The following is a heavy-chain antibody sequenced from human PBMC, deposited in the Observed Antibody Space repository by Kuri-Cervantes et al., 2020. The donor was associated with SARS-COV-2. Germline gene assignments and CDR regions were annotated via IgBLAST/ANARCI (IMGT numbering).Heavy chain of an antibody. D-gene: IGHD3-22*01. CDR1: GFTFSSYS. CDR2: ISSSSSYI. V-gene: IGHV3-21*01. CDR3: AREKYYYDSSGLGGGEDYHYGMDV. Sequence: GGSLRLSCAASGFTFSSYSMNWVRQAPGKGLEWVSSISSSSSYIYYADSVKGRFTISRDNAKNSLYLQMNSLRAEDTAVYYCAREKYYYDSSGLGGGEDYHYGMDVWGQGTMVTVSS. J-gene: IGHJ6*02.